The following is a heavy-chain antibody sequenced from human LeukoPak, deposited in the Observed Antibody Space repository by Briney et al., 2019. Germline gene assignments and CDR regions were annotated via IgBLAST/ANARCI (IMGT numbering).Heavy chain of an antibody. CDR2: INHSGST. CDR3: ARHDGYYDSSGYYWYYYYYYMDV. D-gene: IGHD3-22*01. Sequence: SETLSLTCAVYGGSFSGYYWSWIRQPPGKGLEWIGEINHSGSTNYNPSLKSRVTISVDTSKNQFSLKLTSVTAADTAVYYCARHDGYYDSSGYYWYYYYYYMDVWGKGTTVTISS. J-gene: IGHJ6*03. CDR1: GGSFSGYY. V-gene: IGHV4-34*01.